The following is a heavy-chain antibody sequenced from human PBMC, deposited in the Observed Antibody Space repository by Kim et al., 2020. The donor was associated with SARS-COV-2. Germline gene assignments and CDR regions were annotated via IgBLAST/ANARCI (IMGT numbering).Heavy chain of an antibody. CDR2: IYSGGST. CDR1: GFTVSSNY. J-gene: IGHJ4*02. CDR3: ARETHSSSWYSPGPLLD. D-gene: IGHD6-13*01. V-gene: IGHV3-53*01. Sequence: GGSLRLSCAASGFTVSSNYMSWVRQAPGKGLEWVSVIYSGGSTYYADSVKGRFTISRDNSKNTLYLQMNSLRAEDTAVYYCARETHSSSWYSPGPLLDWGQGTLVTVSS.